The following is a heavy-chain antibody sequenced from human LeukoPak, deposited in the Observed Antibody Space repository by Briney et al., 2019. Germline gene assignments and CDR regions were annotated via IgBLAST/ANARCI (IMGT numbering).Heavy chain of an antibody. Sequence: SETLSLTCAVYGGSFSGYYWSWIRQPPGKGLEWIGEINHSGSTNYNPSLKSRVTISVDTSKNQFSLKLSSVTAADTAVYYCARGPGGGELLTFDYWGQGTLVTVSS. D-gene: IGHD3-10*01. CDR1: GGSFSGYY. CDR2: INHSGST. J-gene: IGHJ4*02. CDR3: ARGPGGGELLTFDY. V-gene: IGHV4-34*01.